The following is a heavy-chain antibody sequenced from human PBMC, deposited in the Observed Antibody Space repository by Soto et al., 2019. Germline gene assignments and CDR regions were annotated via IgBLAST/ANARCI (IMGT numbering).Heavy chain of an antibody. J-gene: IGHJ4*02. D-gene: IGHD2-2*01. Sequence: PSETLSLTCTVSGGSISSYYWIWIRQPPGKGLEWIGYIYYSGSTNYNPSLKSRVTIPVDTSKNQFSLKLSSVTAADTAVYYCARHPRVPAAMEGGYYFDYWGQGTLVTVSS. CDR1: GGSISSYY. CDR3: ARHPRVPAAMEGGYYFDY. V-gene: IGHV4-59*08. CDR2: IYYSGST.